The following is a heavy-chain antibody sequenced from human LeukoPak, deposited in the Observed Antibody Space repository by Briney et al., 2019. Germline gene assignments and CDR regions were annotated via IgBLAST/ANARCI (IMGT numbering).Heavy chain of an antibody. V-gene: IGHV1-69*05. D-gene: IGHD2-15*01. J-gene: IGHJ3*02. CDR1: GGTFSSYA. CDR2: IIPIFGTA. Sequence: SVKVSCKASGGTFSSYAISWVRQAPGQGLEWMGRIIPIFGTANYAQKFQGRVTITTDESTSTAYMELSSLRSEDTAVYYCARKGYCSGGSCFGHDAFDIWGQGTMVTVSS. CDR3: ARKGYCSGGSCFGHDAFDI.